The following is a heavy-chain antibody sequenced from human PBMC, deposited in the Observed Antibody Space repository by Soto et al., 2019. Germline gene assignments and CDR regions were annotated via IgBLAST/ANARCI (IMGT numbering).Heavy chain of an antibody. CDR3: ARGRYGDLYNWFDP. V-gene: IGHV4-61*01. CDR2: VYYSGST. Sequence: QAQLQESGPGLVKASETLSLTCTVSGGSVSSGSYYWSWIRQPPGQGLEWVGYVYYSGSTNYNPSLKSRVTISLDTSKNQFSLKLNSVTAADTAVYYCARGRYGDLYNWFDPWGQGTLVTVSS. D-gene: IGHD4-17*01. J-gene: IGHJ5*02. CDR1: GGSVSSGSYY.